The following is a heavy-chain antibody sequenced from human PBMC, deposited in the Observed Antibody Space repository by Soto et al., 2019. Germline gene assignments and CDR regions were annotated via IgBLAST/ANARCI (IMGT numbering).Heavy chain of an antibody. J-gene: IGHJ4*02. V-gene: IGHV3-23*01. CDR1: GFTFSSYA. Sequence: AGGSLRLSCAASGFTFSSYAMSWVRQAPGKGLEWVSAISGSGGSTYYADSVKGRFTISRDNSKNTLYLQMNSLRAEDTAVYYCAKSHSGYDYWSYYFDYWGQGTLVTVS. CDR2: ISGSGGST. CDR3: AKSHSGYDYWSYYFDY. D-gene: IGHD5-12*01.